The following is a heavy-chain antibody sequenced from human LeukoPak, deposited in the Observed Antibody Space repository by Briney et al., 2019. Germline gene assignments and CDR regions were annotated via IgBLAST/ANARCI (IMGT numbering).Heavy chain of an antibody. J-gene: IGHJ4*02. D-gene: IGHD3-10*01. Sequence: ASVKVSCKASGYTFTGYYMHWVRQAPGQGLEWMGWINPNSGGTNYAQKFQGRVTMTRDTSISTAYMELSRLRSDDTAVYYCARERGFGDPYFDYWGQGTLVTVSS. CDR2: INPNSGGT. V-gene: IGHV1-2*02. CDR3: ARERGFGDPYFDY. CDR1: GYTFTGYY.